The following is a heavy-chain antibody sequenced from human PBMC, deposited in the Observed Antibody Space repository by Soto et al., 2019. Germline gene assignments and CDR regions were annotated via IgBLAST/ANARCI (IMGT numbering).Heavy chain of an antibody. CDR3: ARRTIGYCSGGSCRRIAFDI. CDR2: INHSGST. J-gene: IGHJ3*02. CDR1: GGSFSGYY. V-gene: IGHV4-34*01. D-gene: IGHD2-15*01. Sequence: SETLSLTCAVYGGSFSGYYWSWIRQPPGKGLEWIGEINHSGSTNYNPSLKSRVTISVDTSRNQFSLKLSSVTAADTAVYYCARRTIGYCSGGSCRRIAFDIWGQGTMVTVSS.